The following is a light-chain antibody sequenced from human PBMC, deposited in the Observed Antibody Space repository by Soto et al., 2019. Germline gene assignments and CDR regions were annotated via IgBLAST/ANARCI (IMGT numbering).Light chain of an antibody. CDR1: QSILFSNGYNY. CDR2: LSS. J-gene: IGKJ3*01. CDR3: IQVVQSPFT. V-gene: IGKV2-28*01. Sequence: DIVMTQSPLSLPVTPGEPASISCRSSQSILFSNGYNYLDWYLQKPGQSQQLLISLSSNRAPGVLERCRGSRSGTDLTMKISRVEAENDGVYYCIQVVQSPFTFGPGTKVDIK.